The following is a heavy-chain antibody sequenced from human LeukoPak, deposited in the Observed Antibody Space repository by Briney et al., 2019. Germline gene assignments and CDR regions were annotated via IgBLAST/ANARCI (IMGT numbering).Heavy chain of an antibody. V-gene: IGHV4-59*08. CDR1: GGSISSYY. CDR2: IFYRGST. D-gene: IGHD4-17*01. J-gene: IGHJ4*02. CDR3: ARRGADDYGDYGFDF. Sequence: PSETLSLTCTVFGGSISSYYWTWIRQPPGKGLEWIGYIFYRGSTNYNPSLKSRVTISVDTSKNQFSLKLNSVTAADTAVYYCARRGADDYGDYGFDFWGQGTLVTVSS.